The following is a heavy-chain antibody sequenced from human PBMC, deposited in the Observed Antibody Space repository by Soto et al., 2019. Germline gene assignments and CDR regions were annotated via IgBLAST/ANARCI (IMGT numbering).Heavy chain of an antibody. CDR3: ARDKYYYDSSIWYTSFDY. J-gene: IGHJ4*02. D-gene: IGHD3-22*01. CDR1: DYTFTSYG. V-gene: IGHV1-18*01. CDR2: ISPYNGNT. Sequence: GASVKVSCKASDYTFTSYGIIWVRQAPGQGLEWMGWISPYNGNTNYAQKLQGRVSMTTDTSTSTAYMELRSLRSDDTAVYYCARDKYYYDSSIWYTSFDYWGQGTLVTVSS.